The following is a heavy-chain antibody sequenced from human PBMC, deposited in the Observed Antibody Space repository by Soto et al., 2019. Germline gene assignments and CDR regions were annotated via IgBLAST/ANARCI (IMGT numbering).Heavy chain of an antibody. V-gene: IGHV4-39*01. Sequence: SETLSLTCTVSGGSISSSSYYWGWIRQPPGKGLEWIGSIYYSGSTYYNPSLKSRVTISVDTSKNQFSLKLSSVTAADTAVYYCTKSRGYRDGGLLFYWGQGTLVTVSS. J-gene: IGHJ4*02. CDR3: TKSRGYRDGGLLFY. CDR2: IYYSGST. D-gene: IGHD5-18*01. CDR1: GGSISSSSYY.